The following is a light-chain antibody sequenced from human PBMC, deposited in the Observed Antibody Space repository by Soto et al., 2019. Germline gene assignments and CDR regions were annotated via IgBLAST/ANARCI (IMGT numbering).Light chain of an antibody. CDR2: RNN. J-gene: IGLJ2*01. Sequence: QSVLTQPPSASGTPGQRVTISCSGSSSNIGSNYVYWYQQLPGTAPKLLIYRNNQRPSGVPDRCSGSKSCTSASLAISGLRSEDEADYYCAAWDDSRSGVVFGGGTKVTVL. CDR3: AAWDDSRSGVV. V-gene: IGLV1-47*01. CDR1: SSNIGSNY.